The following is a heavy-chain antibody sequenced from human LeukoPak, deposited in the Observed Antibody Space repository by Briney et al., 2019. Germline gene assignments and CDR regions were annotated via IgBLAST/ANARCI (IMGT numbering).Heavy chain of an antibody. V-gene: IGHV3-21*01. CDR3: ARDLYRIVVVPHYFDY. CDR2: ISTSSSYI. Sequence: GGSLRLSCAASGFTFSSYSMNWVRQAPGKGLEWVSSISTSSSYIYYADSVKGRITISRDNARKSLYLQMNSLRAEDTAVYYCARDLYRIVVVPHYFDYWGQGTLVTVSS. J-gene: IGHJ4*02. CDR1: GFTFSSYS. D-gene: IGHD3-22*01.